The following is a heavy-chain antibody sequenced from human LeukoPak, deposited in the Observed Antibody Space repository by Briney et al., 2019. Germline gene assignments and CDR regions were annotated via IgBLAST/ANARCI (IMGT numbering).Heavy chain of an antibody. CDR1: GFTFSSYG. CDR3: AKDTDHNFDY. V-gene: IGHV3-30*02. CDR2: IRYDGSNK. Sequence: RGSLRLSCAASGFTFSSYGMHWVRQAPGKGLEWVAFIRYDGSNKYYADSVKGRFTISRDNSKNTLYLQMNSLRAEDTAVYYCAKDTDHNFDYWGQGTLVTVSS. J-gene: IGHJ4*02.